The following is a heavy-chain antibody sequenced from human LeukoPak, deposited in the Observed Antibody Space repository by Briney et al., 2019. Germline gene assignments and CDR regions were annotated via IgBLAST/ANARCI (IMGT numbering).Heavy chain of an antibody. CDR1: GFTVSSNY. CDR2: IYSGGST. V-gene: IGHV3-53*01. CDR3: ARDYGSGSSILDY. J-gene: IGHJ4*02. D-gene: IGHD3-10*01. Sequence: PGGSLRLSCAASGFTVSSNYMSWVRQAPGKGLEWVSVIYSGGSTYYADSVEGRFTISRDISKNTLYLQMNSLRAEDTAVYYCARDYGSGSSILDYWGQGTLVTVSS.